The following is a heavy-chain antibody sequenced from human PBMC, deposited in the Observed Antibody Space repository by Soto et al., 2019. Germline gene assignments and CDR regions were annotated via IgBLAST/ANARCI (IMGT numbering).Heavy chain of an antibody. D-gene: IGHD5-18*01. CDR2: SRNRGNNSVT. CDR1: GFTLSDHY. Sequence: PGGAQRLSCERSGFTLSDHYMARARPAPGKGLEWVGRSRNRGNNSVTEYAASVKGGCAISRDDSKNSVHLQMNSLKTEVGARDHCVTYFGYMSGLWGRGTLGTVSS. V-gene: IGHV3-72*01. CDR3: VTYFGYMSGL. J-gene: IGHJ4*02.